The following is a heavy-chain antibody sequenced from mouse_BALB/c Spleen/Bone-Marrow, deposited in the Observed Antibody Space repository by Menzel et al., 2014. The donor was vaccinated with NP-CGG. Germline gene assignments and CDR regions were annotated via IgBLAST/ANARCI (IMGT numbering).Heavy chain of an antibody. CDR3: ARDIGNYVRFAY. J-gene: IGHJ3*01. V-gene: IGHV7-3*02. CDR2: IRNKANGYTT. D-gene: IGHD2-1*01. CDR1: GFTFTDYY. Sequence: EVQLVESGGGLVQPGGFLRLSCATSGFTFTDYYMSWVRQPPGKALEWLGFIRNKANGYTTEYSASVKGRFTISRDNSQSILYLQMNTLRAEDSATYYCARDIGNYVRFAYWGQGTLVTVSA.